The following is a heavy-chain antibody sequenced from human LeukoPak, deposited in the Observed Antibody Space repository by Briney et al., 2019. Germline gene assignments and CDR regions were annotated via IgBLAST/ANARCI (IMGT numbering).Heavy chain of an antibody. CDR1: GFTFSSYW. D-gene: IGHD5-12*01. V-gene: IGHV3-7*01. CDR3: ARAGWLRKDAFDI. Sequence: PGGSLRLSCAASGFTFSSYWMSWVRQAPGKGLEWVANIKQDGSEKYYVDSVKGRFTISRDNAKNSLYLQMNSLRAEDTAVYYCARAGWLRKDAFDIWGQGTMVTVSS. CDR2: IKQDGSEK. J-gene: IGHJ3*02.